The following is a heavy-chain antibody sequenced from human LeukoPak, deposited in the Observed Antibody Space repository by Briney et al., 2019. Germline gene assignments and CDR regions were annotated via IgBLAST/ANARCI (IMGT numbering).Heavy chain of an antibody. V-gene: IGHV3-23*01. CDR2: ISGRGGST. Sequence: GGSLRLSCASSGFTYRRYAMSWVRQARAKGLEWVSAISGRGGSTYYADSVKGRFTISRDNSKNTLYLQMNSLRAEDTAVYYCAAWGQYSSGWYPSNYWGQGTLVTVSS. CDR1: GFTYRRYA. D-gene: IGHD6-19*01. J-gene: IGHJ4*02. CDR3: AAWGQYSSGWYPSNY.